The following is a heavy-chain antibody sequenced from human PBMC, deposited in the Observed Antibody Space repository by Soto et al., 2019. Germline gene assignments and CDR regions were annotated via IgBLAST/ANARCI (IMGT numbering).Heavy chain of an antibody. CDR1: GYTFSDYY. J-gene: IGHJ4*02. CDR2: INANSGGT. Sequence: VQLVQSGAEVKKPGASVKVSCKASGYTFSDYYMHWVRQAPGQGLEWMGWINANSGGTNYPQKFQGRVTMPRDTSISTAYMELSSMRSDDTAVYYCASGGSSNWPDFWGQGTLVTVSS. CDR3: ASGGSSNWPDF. V-gene: IGHV1-2*02. D-gene: IGHD6-13*01.